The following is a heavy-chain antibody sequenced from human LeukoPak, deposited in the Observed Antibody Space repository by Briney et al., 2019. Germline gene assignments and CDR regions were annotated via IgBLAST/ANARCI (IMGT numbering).Heavy chain of an antibody. J-gene: IGHJ4*02. CDR2: IYYSGST. Sequence: SETLSLTCTVSGGSISGYYWTWIRQPPGKGLEWIGYIYYSGSTNYNPSLKSRVTISVDTSKNQFSLKLSSVTAADTAVYYCASGSGSWIYFDYWGQGTLVTVSS. CDR1: GGSISGYY. V-gene: IGHV4-59*01. D-gene: IGHD1-26*01. CDR3: ASGSGSWIYFDY.